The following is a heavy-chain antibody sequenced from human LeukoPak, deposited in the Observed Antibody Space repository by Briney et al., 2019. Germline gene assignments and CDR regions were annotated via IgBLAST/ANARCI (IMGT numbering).Heavy chain of an antibody. CDR3: AGPNERYSGYEHFDY. J-gene: IGHJ4*02. Sequence: GGSLRLSCAASGSTFSSYAMSWVRQAPGKGLEWVSAISGSGGSTYYADSVKGRFTISRDNSKNTLYLQMNSLRAEDTAVYYCAGPNERYSGYEHFDYWGQGTLVTVSS. CDR2: ISGSGGST. CDR1: GSTFSSYA. V-gene: IGHV3-23*01. D-gene: IGHD5-12*01.